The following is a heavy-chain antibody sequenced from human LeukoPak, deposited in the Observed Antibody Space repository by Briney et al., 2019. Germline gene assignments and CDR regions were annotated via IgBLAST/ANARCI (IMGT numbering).Heavy chain of an antibody. CDR1: GYTFTGYY. J-gene: IGHJ4*02. Sequence: ASVKVSCKASGYTFTGYYMHCVRQAPGQGLEWMGWINPNSGGAHYAQKFQGRVTMTRGTSSRTAYMELSRLRSDDTAVYYCARGESKQLVRWYGFDYWGQGTLVTVSS. V-gene: IGHV1-2*02. D-gene: IGHD6-6*01. CDR2: INPNSGGA. CDR3: ARGESKQLVRWYGFDY.